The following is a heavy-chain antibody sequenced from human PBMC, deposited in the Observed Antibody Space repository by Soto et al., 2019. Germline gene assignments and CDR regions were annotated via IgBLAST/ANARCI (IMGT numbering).Heavy chain of an antibody. CDR1: GFSFSDNL. V-gene: IGHV1-3*01. J-gene: IGHJ3*01. CDR3: ARDILSVGPRANDAFDV. Sequence: QVQLVQSGAEVRKPGASVNISCRASGFSFSDNLINWVRQAPGQSLEWMGWINPDNGNTIYSQTFQGRVTISRHSSASIAYVEVSDLTSEDTAVYHCARDILSVGPRANDAFDVWGQGTMVTVSS. D-gene: IGHD2-8*02. CDR2: INPDNGNT.